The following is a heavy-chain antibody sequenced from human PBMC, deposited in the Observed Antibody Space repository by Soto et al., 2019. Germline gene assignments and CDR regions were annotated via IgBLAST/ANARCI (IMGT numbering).Heavy chain of an antibody. Sequence: QGQLQESGPGLVKLSETLSLTCTVSAGSISNYYCNWIRQPAGKGLEWIGRIDSSGSINYSPSLNSRVTMSVDTSENQFSLKLSSVTAADTAVYYCARGGHDFWSGPFDYWGQGTPVTVSS. J-gene: IGHJ4*02. CDR1: AGSISNYY. D-gene: IGHD3-3*01. V-gene: IGHV4-4*07. CDR3: ARGGHDFWSGPFDY. CDR2: IDSSGSI.